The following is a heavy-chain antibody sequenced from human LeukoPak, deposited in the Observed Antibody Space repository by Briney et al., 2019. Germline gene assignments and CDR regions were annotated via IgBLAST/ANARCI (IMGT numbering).Heavy chain of an antibody. Sequence: GASVKVSCKASGGTFSSYAISWVRQAPGQGLEWMGGIIPIFGTANYAQKFQGRVTITTDESTSTAYMELSSLRSEDTAVYYCARGGGGVDEYAFDIWGQGTMVTVSS. CDR3: ARGGGGVDEYAFDI. CDR2: IIPIFGTA. CDR1: GGTFSSYA. V-gene: IGHV1-69*05. J-gene: IGHJ3*02. D-gene: IGHD2-21*01.